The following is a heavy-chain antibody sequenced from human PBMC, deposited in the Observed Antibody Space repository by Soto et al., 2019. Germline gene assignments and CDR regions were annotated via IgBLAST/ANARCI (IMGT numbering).Heavy chain of an antibody. V-gene: IGHV3-53*01. Sequence: EVQLVESGGGLIQPGGSLRLSCAVSGFTVSNNYMSWVRQAPGKGLEGVSVIYSGGYTAYGDSVKGRFTISRDNSKNTLFLQMNTPGAEDTAVFSCGASPGGGGYWGQGTLVTVSS. CDR1: GFTVSNNY. D-gene: IGHD3-10*01. CDR2: IYSGGYT. J-gene: IGHJ4*02. CDR3: GASPGGGGY.